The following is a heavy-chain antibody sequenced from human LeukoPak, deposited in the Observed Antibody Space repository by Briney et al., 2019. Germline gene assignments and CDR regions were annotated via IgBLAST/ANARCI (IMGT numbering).Heavy chain of an antibody. D-gene: IGHD3-22*01. CDR2: IYFSGST. J-gene: IGHJ4*02. CDR3: ARGGYSSGYYYFDY. V-gene: IGHV4-59*08. CDR1: GGSVSSYY. Sequence: SETLSLTCSVSGGSVSSYYWSWIRQFPGKGLEWIGYIYFSGSTSYNPSLETRLTISLDTSPNQFSLKLSSVTAADTAVYYCARGGYSSGYYYFDYWGQGTLVTVSS.